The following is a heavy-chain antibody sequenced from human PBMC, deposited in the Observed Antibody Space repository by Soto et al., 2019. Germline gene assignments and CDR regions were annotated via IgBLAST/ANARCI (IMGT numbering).Heavy chain of an antibody. CDR3: ARDLGGATTYYFDY. CDR2: ISSSSSYI. J-gene: IGHJ4*02. V-gene: IGHV3-21*01. D-gene: IGHD1-26*01. Sequence: EVQLVESGGGLVKPGGSLRLSCAASRFTFSSYSMNWVRQAPGKGLEWVSSISSSSSYIYYADSVKGRFTISRDNAKNSLYLQMNSLRDDDTAVYYCARDLGGATTYYFDYWGQGTLVTVSS. CDR1: RFTFSSYS.